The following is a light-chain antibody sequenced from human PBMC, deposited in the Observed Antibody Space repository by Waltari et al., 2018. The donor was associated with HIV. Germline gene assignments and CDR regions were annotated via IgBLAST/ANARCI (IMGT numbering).Light chain of an antibody. J-gene: IGLJ3*02. CDR1: SSDVGGYNH. V-gene: IGLV2-14*03. Sequence: QSAPTQPASVSGSPGPSITTSCTGTSSDVGGYNHVSWYQQHPGKAPKLMIYDVSNRPSGVSNRFSGSKSGNTASLTISGLQAEDEADYYCSSYRSSSTWVFGGGTKLTVL. CDR2: DVS. CDR3: SSYRSSSTWV.